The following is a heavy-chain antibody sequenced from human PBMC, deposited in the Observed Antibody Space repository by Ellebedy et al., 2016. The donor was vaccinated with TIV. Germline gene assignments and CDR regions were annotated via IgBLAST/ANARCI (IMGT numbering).Heavy chain of an antibody. CDR3: ARGGTCKGYFDY. J-gene: IGHJ4*02. Sequence: MPSETLSLTCTVSGGAISSYHWSWIRQPLGKGLEWIGYIYYSGSTNYSGSTNYNPSLKSRLTISVDTSKNQFSLKLSSVTAADTAVYYCARGGTCKGYFDYWGQGTLVTVSS. CDR1: GGAISSYH. V-gene: IGHV4-59*01. CDR2: IYYSGSTNYSGST. D-gene: IGHD3-16*01.